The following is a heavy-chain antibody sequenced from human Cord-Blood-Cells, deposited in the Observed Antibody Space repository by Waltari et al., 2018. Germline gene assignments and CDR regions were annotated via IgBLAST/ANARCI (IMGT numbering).Heavy chain of an antibody. CDR1: GYTFTSYA. J-gene: IGHJ3*02. V-gene: IGHV1-3*01. Sequence: QVQLVQSGAEVKKPGASVKVSCKASGYTFTSYAMHWVRQAPGQRLEWMGWINAGNGKTKYSQKFQGRVTITRDTSESTAYMELSSLRSEDTAVYYCASRMVRGVINDAFDIWGQGTMVTVSS. D-gene: IGHD3-10*01. CDR3: ASRMVRGVINDAFDI. CDR2: INAGNGKT.